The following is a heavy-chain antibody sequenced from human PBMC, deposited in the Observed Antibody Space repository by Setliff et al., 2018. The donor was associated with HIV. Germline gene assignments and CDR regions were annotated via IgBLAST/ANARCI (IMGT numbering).Heavy chain of an antibody. V-gene: IGHV7-4-1*02. CDR1: GYTLTTYG. D-gene: IGHD1-26*01. J-gene: IGHJ4*02. CDR3: ARVGSYWSTFDY. CDR2: LNTETGNS. Sequence: ASVKVSCKASGYTLTTYGISWVRQAPGQGLQWMGWLNTETGNSMYAQGFTGRFVFSLDTSVSTAFLQINSLKAEDTAMYYCARVGSYWSTFDYWGQGALVT.